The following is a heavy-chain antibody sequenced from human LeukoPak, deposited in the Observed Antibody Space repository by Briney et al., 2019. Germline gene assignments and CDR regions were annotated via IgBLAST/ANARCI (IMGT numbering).Heavy chain of an antibody. V-gene: IGHV1-69*13. J-gene: IGHJ5*02. CDR2: IIPIFGTA. Sequence: SVKVSCKASGGTFSSYAISWVRQAPGQGLEWMGGIIPIFGTANYAQKFQGRVTITADESTSTAYMELSSLSSEDTAVYYCARADLSPWYSLNEPYDWFDPWGQGTLVTVSS. CDR3: ARADLSPWYSLNEPYDWFDP. CDR1: GGTFSSYA. D-gene: IGHD6-13*01.